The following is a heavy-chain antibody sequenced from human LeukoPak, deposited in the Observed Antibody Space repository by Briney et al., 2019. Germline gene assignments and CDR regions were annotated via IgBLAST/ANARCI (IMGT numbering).Heavy chain of an antibody. J-gene: IGHJ4*02. CDR2: IKQDGSEK. Sequence: GGSLRLSPAASGFTFSGYCMSWVRQAPRNGRERVANIKQDGSEKYYVDSVKGRFNISRDNAKNSLYLQMDSLRAEDTAVYYCAGDSTGYYWAYWGQGTLVTVSS. D-gene: IGHD3-22*01. CDR1: GFTFSGYC. V-gene: IGHV3-7*01. CDR3: AGDSTGYYWAY.